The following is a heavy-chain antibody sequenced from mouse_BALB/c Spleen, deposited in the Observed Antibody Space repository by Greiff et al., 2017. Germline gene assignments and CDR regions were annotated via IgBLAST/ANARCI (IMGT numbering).Heavy chain of an antibody. CDR3: ARNYGNYDAMDY. J-gene: IGHJ4*01. CDR2: IYPGGGYT. D-gene: IGHD2-1*01. CDR1: GYTFTNYW. Sequence: VQLQESGAELVRPGASVKISCKASGYTFTNYWLGWVKQRPGHGLEWIGDIYPGGGYTNYNEKFKGKATLTADTSSSTAYMQLSSLTSEDSAVYFCARNYGNYDAMDYWGQGTSVTVSS. V-gene: IGHV1-63*02.